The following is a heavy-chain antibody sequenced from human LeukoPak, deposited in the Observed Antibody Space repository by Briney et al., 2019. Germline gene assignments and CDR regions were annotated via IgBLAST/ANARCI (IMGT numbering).Heavy chain of an antibody. D-gene: IGHD4-23*01. Sequence: GGSLRLSCTASGFTFGDYAMSWVRQAPGKGLEWVGFIRSKAYGGTTEYAASVKGRFTISRDDSKSIAYLQMNSLKTEDTAVYYCTRGGNSFDYWGQGTLVTVSS. J-gene: IGHJ4*02. CDR1: GFTFGDYA. CDR3: TRGGNSFDY. CDR2: IRSKAYGGTT. V-gene: IGHV3-49*04.